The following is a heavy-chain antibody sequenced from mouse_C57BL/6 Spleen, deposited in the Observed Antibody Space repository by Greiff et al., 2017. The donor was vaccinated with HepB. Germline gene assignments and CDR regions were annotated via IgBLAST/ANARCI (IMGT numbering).Heavy chain of an antibody. D-gene: IGHD1-1*01. Sequence: EVQLQHSVAELVRPGASVKLSCTASGFTITSTYMHWVKQRPEQGLEWIGRIDPANGNTKYAPKFQGKATITADTSSNTAYLQLSSLTSEDTAIYYCGSGSSYEYAMDDWGQGTTVTVSS. CDR1: GFTITSTY. CDR2: IDPANGNT. CDR3: GSGSSYEYAMDD. J-gene: IGHJ4*01. V-gene: IGHV14-3*01.